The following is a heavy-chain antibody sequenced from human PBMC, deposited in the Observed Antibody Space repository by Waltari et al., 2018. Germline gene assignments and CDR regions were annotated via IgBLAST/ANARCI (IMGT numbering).Heavy chain of an antibody. Sequence: QVQLVQSGAEVKKPGASVKVSCKASGYTFTSYDIHWGRQATGQGLEWMGWINHNCSNTGNAQNFQGRVTITRKASISKTYMELRRLRAEDAAVYDYAGGRREVGATELDCWGQGTLVTVSS. CDR1: GYTFTSYD. CDR3: AGGRREVGATELDC. J-gene: IGHJ4*02. D-gene: IGHD1-26*01. CDR2: INHNCSNT. V-gene: IGHV1-8*03.